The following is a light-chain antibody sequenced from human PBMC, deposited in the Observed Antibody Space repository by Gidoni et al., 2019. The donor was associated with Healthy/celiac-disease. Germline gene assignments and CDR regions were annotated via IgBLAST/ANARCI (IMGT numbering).Light chain of an antibody. V-gene: IGKV1-39*01. Sequence: DIQMTQSPSSLSASVGDRVTIPCRASQSISSYLNWYQQKPGKAPKLLIYAASSLQSGFPSRFSGSGSGTDFTLTISSLQPEDFASYYCQQSYRTLSITFGQGTRLEIK. CDR2: AAS. CDR1: QSISSY. CDR3: QQSYRTLSIT. J-gene: IGKJ5*01.